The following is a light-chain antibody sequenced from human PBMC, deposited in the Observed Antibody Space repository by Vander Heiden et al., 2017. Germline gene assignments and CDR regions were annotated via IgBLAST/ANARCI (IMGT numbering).Light chain of an antibody. CDR3: QQYYSTLRT. CDR1: QSVLYSSNNKNY. CDR2: WAP. V-gene: IGKV4-1*01. Sequence: DIVMTQTPGSLAVSLGARATINCKSSQSVLYSSNNKNYLAWYQQKPGQPPKLLIYWAPTRESGVPDRFSGSGSGTDFTLTISSLQAEDVAVYYCQQYYSTLRTFGQGTKVEIK. J-gene: IGKJ1*01.